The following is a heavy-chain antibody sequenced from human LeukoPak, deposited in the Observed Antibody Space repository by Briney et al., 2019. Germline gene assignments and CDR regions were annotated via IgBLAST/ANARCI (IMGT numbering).Heavy chain of an antibody. Sequence: GGSLRLSCTGSGFTFRTYAFSWVRQAPGTGLEWVSATGSNGVTYYADSVKGRFTISRDNSKNALYLQMNGLRADDTAVYYCGIRDTSDYYVFWGQGTLVTVSS. CDR3: GIRDTSDYYVF. CDR1: GFTFRTYA. J-gene: IGHJ4*02. D-gene: IGHD3-22*01. CDR2: TGSNGVT. V-gene: IGHV3-23*01.